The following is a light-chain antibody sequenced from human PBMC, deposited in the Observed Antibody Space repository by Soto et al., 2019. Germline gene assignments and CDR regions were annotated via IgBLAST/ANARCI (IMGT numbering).Light chain of an antibody. CDR2: GAS. V-gene: IGKV3-15*01. Sequence: EIVMTQSPATLSVSPGERATRSCMASQSVSSNLAWYQQKPGQAPRLLIYGASTRATGIPARFSGSGSGTEFTLTISSLQAEDLAVYYCQHYNNWPPYTFGQGTKLEIK. J-gene: IGKJ2*01. CDR1: QSVSSN. CDR3: QHYNNWPPYT.